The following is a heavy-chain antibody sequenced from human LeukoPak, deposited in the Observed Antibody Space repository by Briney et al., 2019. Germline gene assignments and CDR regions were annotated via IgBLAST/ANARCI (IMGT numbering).Heavy chain of an antibody. CDR3: ARRGGSSWSSFDY. CDR2: ISGFGGST. J-gene: IGHJ4*02. V-gene: IGHV3-23*01. CDR1: GFIFKSYA. D-gene: IGHD6-13*01. Sequence: GGSLRLSCAASGFIFKSYAMNWVRQAPGKGLEWVSGISGFGGSTYYAASVKGRFTISRDNSGDTLFLHLDNLRVEDTAMYYCARRGGSSWSSFDYWGQGSLVTVSS.